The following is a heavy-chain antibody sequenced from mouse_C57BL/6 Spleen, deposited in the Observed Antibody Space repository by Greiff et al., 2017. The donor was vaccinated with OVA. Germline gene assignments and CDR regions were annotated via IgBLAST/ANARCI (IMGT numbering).Heavy chain of an antibody. J-gene: IGHJ3*01. V-gene: IGHV1-26*01. CDR3: ARAYYGNHPFAY. D-gene: IGHD2-10*01. Sequence: VQLQQSGPELVKPGASVKISCKASGYTFTDYYMNWVKQSHGKSLEWIGDINPNNGGTSYNQKFKGKATLTVDKSSSTAYMELRSLTSEDSAVYYCARAYYGNHPFAYWGQGTLVTVSA. CDR1: GYTFTDYY. CDR2: INPNNGGT.